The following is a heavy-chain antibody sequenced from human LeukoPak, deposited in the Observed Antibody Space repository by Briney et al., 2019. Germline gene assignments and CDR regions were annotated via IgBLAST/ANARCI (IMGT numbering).Heavy chain of an antibody. CDR3: AKDTSAYYDILTGYYLGGIDY. CDR2: ISYDGSNK. Sequence: PGGSLRLSCAASGFTFSSYGMHWVRQAPGKGLEWVAVISYDGSNKYYADSVKGRFTISRDNSKNTLYLQMNSLRAEDTAVYYCAKDTSAYYDILTGYYLGGIDYWGQGTLVTVSS. D-gene: IGHD3-9*01. J-gene: IGHJ4*02. CDR1: GFTFSSYG. V-gene: IGHV3-30*18.